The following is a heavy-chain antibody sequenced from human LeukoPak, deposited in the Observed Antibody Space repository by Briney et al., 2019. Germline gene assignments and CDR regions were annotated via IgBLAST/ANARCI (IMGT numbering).Heavy chain of an antibody. J-gene: IGHJ4*02. CDR1: GSTFNTFN. V-gene: IGHV3-21*01. D-gene: IGHD3-9*01. CDR2: ITSGGDYI. Sequence: PGGSLRLSCAAPGSTFNTFNMNWVRQAPGKGLEWVSSITSGGDYIYYADSVKGRFTTSRDNAKNSLSLQLNSLRVEDTAVYYCARGHYDVLAASYKWTPDYWGQGTLVTVSS. CDR3: ARGHYDVLAASYKWTPDY.